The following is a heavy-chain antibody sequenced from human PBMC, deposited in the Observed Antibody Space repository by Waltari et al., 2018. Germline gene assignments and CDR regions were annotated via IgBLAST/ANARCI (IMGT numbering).Heavy chain of an antibody. CDR2: VKSDGSTT. D-gene: IGHD3-10*01. V-gene: IGHV3-74*03. Sequence: EVQVVESGGGIVQPGGSLRLSCAASGFTFSGYLMHWVRQAPGKGLVWVSRVKSDGSTTKYADSVKGRFTISRDNAKNTLYRQRNSLRAEGAATYYCTRGTYDSGGPPTVLFDDWGRGTLVSVAS. CDR1: GFTFSGYL. CDR3: TRGTYDSGGPPTVLFDD. J-gene: IGHJ4*02.